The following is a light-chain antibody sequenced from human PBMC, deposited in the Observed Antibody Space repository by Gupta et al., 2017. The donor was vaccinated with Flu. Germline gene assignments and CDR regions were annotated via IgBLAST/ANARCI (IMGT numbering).Light chain of an antibody. J-gene: IGLJ3*02. Sequence: QSALTQPASVSGSPGPSISISCTGTSSDVGGYNYVSWYQQHPDKAPNLMIYEVSYRPSGVSNRFSGSKSGNTASLTITGLQAEDEADYYCSSYTTSSTLVVFGGGTKLTVL. CDR2: EVS. V-gene: IGLV2-14*01. CDR1: SSDVGGYNY. CDR3: SSYTTSSTLVV.